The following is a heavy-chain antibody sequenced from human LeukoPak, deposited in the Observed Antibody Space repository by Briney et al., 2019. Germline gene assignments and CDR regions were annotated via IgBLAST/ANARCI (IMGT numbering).Heavy chain of an antibody. CDR1: GGSITNFY. V-gene: IGHV4-59*01. Sequence: SDTLSLTCTISGGSITNFYWSWIRQPPGKGLEWIGYIYYSGSTNYNPSLKSRVTISVDTSKNQFSLKLSSVTAADTAVYYCARGDSGSYPIDYWGQGTLVTVSS. CDR3: ARGDSGSYPIDY. J-gene: IGHJ4*02. D-gene: IGHD3-10*01. CDR2: IYYSGST.